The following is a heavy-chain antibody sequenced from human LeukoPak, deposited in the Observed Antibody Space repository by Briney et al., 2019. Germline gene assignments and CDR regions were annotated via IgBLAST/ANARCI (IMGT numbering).Heavy chain of an antibody. CDR2: FYYSGNT. CDR1: GGSITNYY. CDR3: ARHPPRGQLGTAFDI. D-gene: IGHD3-16*01. J-gene: IGHJ3*02. Sequence: SETLSLTCTVSGGSITNYYWSWIRQPPGKELEWIGYFYYSGNTNYNPSLGSRVTISVDTSKNHLSLRLTSVTAADTAIYYCARHPPRGQLGTAFDIWGQGTMVTVSS. V-gene: IGHV4-59*08.